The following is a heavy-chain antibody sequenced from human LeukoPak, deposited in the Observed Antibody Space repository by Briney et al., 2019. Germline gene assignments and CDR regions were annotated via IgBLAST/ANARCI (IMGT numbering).Heavy chain of an antibody. D-gene: IGHD2-2*01. CDR2: ISSSGGST. CDR1: GFTFSSYS. CDR3: ARTYCSSTSWLVDY. V-gene: IGHV3-64*01. J-gene: IGHJ4*02. Sequence: GGSLRLSCAASGFTFSSYSMHWVRQAPGKGLEYVSAISSSGGSTYYANSVKGRFTISRDNSKNTLYLQMGSLRAEDMAVYYCARTYCSSTSWLVDYWGQGTLVTVSS.